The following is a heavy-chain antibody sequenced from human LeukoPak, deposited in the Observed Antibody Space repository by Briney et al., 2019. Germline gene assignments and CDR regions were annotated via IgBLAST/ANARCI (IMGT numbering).Heavy chain of an antibody. J-gene: IGHJ4*02. CDR3: TGVSRSSWYDY. V-gene: IGHV3-15*01. Sequence: PGGALRLSCAAYGFTFSNAWMSWVRQAPGRGREWVGRTISKTEGGTPDYAAPVKGRFTISRDDSKHTLYLQMNSLKTEDTAVYYCTGVSRSSWYDYWGQGTLVTVSS. CDR2: TISKTEGGTP. CDR1: GFTFSNAW. D-gene: IGHD6-13*01.